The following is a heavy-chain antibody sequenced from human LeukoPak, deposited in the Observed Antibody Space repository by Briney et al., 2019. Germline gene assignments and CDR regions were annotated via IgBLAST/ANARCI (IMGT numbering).Heavy chain of an antibody. D-gene: IGHD4-23*01. J-gene: IGHJ4*02. CDR3: ARLADYGGNSGFDY. CDR2: INHSGST. CDR1: GGSISSYY. Sequence: SETLSLTCTVSGGSISSYYWSWIRQPPGKGLEWIGEINHSGSTNYNPSLKSRVTISVDTSKNQFSLKLSSVTAADTAVYYCARLADYGGNSGFDYWGQGTLVTVSS. V-gene: IGHV4-34*01.